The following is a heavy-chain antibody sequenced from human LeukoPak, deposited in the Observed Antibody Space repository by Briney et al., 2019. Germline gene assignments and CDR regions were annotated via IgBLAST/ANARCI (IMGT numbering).Heavy chain of an antibody. D-gene: IGHD2-2*02. V-gene: IGHV4-4*07. Sequence: SETLSLTCTVSGGSISSYYWSWIRQPAGKGLEWIGRIYTSGSTNYNPSLKSRVTMSVDTSKNQFSLKLSSVTAADTAVYYCARDLRTYCSSTSCYTSRLFDPWGQGTLGTVSS. CDR1: GGSISSYY. CDR2: IYTSGST. J-gene: IGHJ5*02. CDR3: ARDLRTYCSSTSCYTSRLFDP.